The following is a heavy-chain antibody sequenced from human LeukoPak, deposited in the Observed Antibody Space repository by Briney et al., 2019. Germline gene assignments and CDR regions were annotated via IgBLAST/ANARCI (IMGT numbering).Heavy chain of an antibody. J-gene: IGHJ4*02. CDR2: IIPILGIA. D-gene: IGHD6-13*01. V-gene: IGHV1-69*04. Sequence: ASVKVSCKASGYTFTSYGISWVRQAPGQGLEWMGRIIPILGIANYAQKFQGRVTITADKSTSTAYMELSSLRSEDTAVYYCARGSSSFYYFDYWGQGTLVTVSS. CDR1: GYTFTSYG. CDR3: ARGSSSFYYFDY.